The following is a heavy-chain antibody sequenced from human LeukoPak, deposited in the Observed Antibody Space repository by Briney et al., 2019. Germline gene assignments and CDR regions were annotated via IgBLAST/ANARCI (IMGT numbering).Heavy chain of an antibody. Sequence: PSETLSLTCAVYGGSFSGYYWSWIRQPPGKGLEWIGEINHSGSTNYNPSLKSRVTISVDTSKNQFSLKLSSVTAADTAVYYCARGLWWNATGTWGLYTPFDYWGQGTLVTVSS. CDR2: INHSGST. D-gene: IGHD2-21*01. CDR3: ARGLWWNATGTWGLYTPFDY. CDR1: GGSFSGYY. V-gene: IGHV4-34*01. J-gene: IGHJ4*02.